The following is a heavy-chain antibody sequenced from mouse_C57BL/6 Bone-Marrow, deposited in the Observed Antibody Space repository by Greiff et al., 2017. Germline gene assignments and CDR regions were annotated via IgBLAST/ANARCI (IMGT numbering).Heavy chain of an antibody. V-gene: IGHV1-9*01. D-gene: IGHD1-1*01. CDR3: ASADYYGSDAMDY. J-gene: IGHJ4*01. CDR2: ILPGSGST. Sequence: QVQLKESGAELMKPGASVKLSCKATGYTFTGYWIEWVKQRPGHGLEWIGEILPGSGSTNYNEKFKGKATFTADPSSNTAYMQLSSLTTEDSAIYYCASADYYGSDAMDYWGQGTSVTVSS. CDR1: GYTFTGYW.